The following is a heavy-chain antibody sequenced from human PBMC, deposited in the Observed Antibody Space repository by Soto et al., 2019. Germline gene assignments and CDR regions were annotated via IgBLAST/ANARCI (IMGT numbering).Heavy chain of an antibody. CDR2: ISWNSGSI. J-gene: IGHJ3*02. CDR3: AKDYGYQGSAFDI. D-gene: IGHD6-13*01. Sequence: GGSLRLSCAASGFTFDDYAMHWVRQAPGKGLEWVSGISWNSGSIGYADSVKGRFTISRDNAKNSLYLQMNSLRAEDTALYYCAKDYGYQGSAFDIWGQGTMVTVSS. V-gene: IGHV3-9*01. CDR1: GFTFDDYA.